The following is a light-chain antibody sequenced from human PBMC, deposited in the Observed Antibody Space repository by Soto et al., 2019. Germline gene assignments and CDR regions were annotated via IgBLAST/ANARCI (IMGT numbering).Light chain of an antibody. CDR2: KVS. CDR3: MQGTNWPPIS. Sequence: DVVLTQSPLSLPVTLGQPASISCRSTQSLVYSDGNIYLNWFQQRPGQSPRRLIYKVSNRDSGVPDRFSGSGLGTDFTLKISRVEAEDVGVYYCMQGTNWPPISFGQWTRLAIK. J-gene: IGKJ5*01. CDR1: QSLVYSDGNIY. V-gene: IGKV2-30*01.